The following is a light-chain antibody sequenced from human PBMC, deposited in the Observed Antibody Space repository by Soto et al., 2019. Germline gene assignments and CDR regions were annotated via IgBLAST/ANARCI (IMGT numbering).Light chain of an antibody. J-gene: IGKJ2*01. Sequence: EIVMTQSPDNLSVSPGERATLSCRASQSVGSNLAWYQQTPGQPPMLLIYGASTRATGIPARYSGSESGTGFTLTVSSLPSEDFASYYCQQYDNWPPSYTFGQGTKVAIK. V-gene: IGKV3-15*01. CDR1: QSVGSN. CDR3: QQYDNWPPSYT. CDR2: GAS.